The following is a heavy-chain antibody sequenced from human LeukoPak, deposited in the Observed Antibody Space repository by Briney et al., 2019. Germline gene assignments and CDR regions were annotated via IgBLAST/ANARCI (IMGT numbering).Heavy chain of an antibody. CDR2: VNPNSGNT. CDR1: GYTFTSYD. Sequence: ASVKVSCKASGYTFTSYDINWVRQATGQGLEWMGWVNPNSGNTGYAQNFQGKVTMTRNNSISTAYMELSSLRSEDTAVYYCARGRFGCWGQGTLVTVSS. CDR3: ARGRFGC. J-gene: IGHJ5*01. V-gene: IGHV1-8*01.